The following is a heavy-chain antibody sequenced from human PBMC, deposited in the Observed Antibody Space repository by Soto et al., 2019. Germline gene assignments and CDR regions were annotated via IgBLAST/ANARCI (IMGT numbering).Heavy chain of an antibody. V-gene: IGHV3-23*01. CDR1: GFTFSSYA. J-gene: IGHJ6*02. CDR3: AKSSRFYYYYGMDV. CDR2: ISGSGGST. Sequence: EVQLLESGGGLVQPGGSLRLSCAASGFTFSSYAMSWVRQAPGKGLEWVSAISGSGGSTYYADSVKGRFTISRDNSKYTLYLQMNSLRAEDTAVYYCAKSSRFYYYYGMDVWGQGTTVTVSS.